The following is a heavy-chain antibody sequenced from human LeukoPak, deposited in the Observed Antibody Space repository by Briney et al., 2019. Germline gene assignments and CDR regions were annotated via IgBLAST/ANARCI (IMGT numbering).Heavy chain of an antibody. V-gene: IGHV4-39*01. Sequence: SETLSLTCTVSGGSISSSSYYWGWIRQPPGKGLEWIGSIYYSGSTYYNPSLKSRVTISVDTSKNLFSLKLSSVTAADTAVYYCARLYLSYGSGSYFGPWGQGTLDTVSS. J-gene: IGHJ5*02. CDR2: IYYSGST. CDR1: GGSISSSSYY. D-gene: IGHD3-10*01. CDR3: ARLYLSYGSGSYFGP.